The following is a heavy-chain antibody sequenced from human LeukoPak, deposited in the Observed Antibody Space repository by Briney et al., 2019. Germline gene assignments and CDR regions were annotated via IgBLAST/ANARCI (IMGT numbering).Heavy chain of an antibody. CDR2: INHSGST. D-gene: IGHD2-2*02. J-gene: IGHJ6*03. Sequence: SETLSLTCAVYGGSFSGYYWSWIRQPPGKGLEWIGEINHSGSTNYNPSLKSRVTISVDTSKNQFSLKLSSVTAADTAVYYCARGVVVVPAAITKYNWNYIPYYYYYYMDVWGKGTTVTVSS. CDR3: ARGVVVVPAAITKYNWNYIPYYYYYYMDV. CDR1: GGSFSGYY. V-gene: IGHV4-34*01.